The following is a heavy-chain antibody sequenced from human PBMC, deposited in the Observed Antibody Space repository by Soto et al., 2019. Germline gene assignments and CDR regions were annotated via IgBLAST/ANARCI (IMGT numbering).Heavy chain of an antibody. CDR1: GFTFSSYA. CDR3: AGGDPGDY. J-gene: IGHJ4*02. CDR2: ISYDGSNK. Sequence: GGSLRLSCAASGFTFSSYAMHWVRQAPGKGLELVAVISYDGSNKYYADSVKGRFTISRDNSKNTLYLQMNSLRAEDTAVYYCAGGDPGDYWGQGTLVTVSS. V-gene: IGHV3-30*04. D-gene: IGHD3-16*01.